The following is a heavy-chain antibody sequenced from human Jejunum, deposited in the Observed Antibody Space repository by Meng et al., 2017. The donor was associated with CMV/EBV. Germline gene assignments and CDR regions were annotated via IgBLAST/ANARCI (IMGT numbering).Heavy chain of an antibody. V-gene: IGHV2-5*02. J-gene: IGHJ4*02. D-gene: IGHD6-6*01. CDR1: GFSLNTSGVG. CDR2: IYWDDDK. Sequence: QITLKESGPTLVKLTQTLTLTCIFSGFSLNTSGVGVGWIRQPPGKALEWLALIYWDDDKRYSPSLKDRLTITKDTSKNQVVLTVTTLDPVDTAIYYCAHSQYTSSFDYWGQGTMVTVSS. CDR3: AHSQYTSSFDY.